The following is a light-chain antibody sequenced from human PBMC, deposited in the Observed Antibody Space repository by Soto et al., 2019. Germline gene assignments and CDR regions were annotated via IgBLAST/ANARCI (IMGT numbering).Light chain of an antibody. CDR3: SSHTSGSTRV. J-gene: IGLJ1*01. CDR2: EVT. V-gene: IGLV2-14*01. CDR1: FSDVGGYDY. Sequence: QSALTQPASVSGSPGQSIAISCTGTFSDVGGYDYVSWYQQHPDKAPKLMIYEVTKRPSGVSNRFSGSKSGNTASLTISGLQPEDAADYYCSSHTSGSTRVFGSGTKVTVL.